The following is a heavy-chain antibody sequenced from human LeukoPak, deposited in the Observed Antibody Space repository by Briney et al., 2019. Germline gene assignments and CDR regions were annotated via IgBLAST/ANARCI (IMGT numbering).Heavy chain of an antibody. CDR2: IYDSRNT. D-gene: IGHD5-12*01. CDR3: ARHDPLGLGGYDKGSLDY. J-gene: IGHJ4*02. Sequence: SQTLSLTCSVSGGSISSHYWSWIRQPPRKGLEWIGYIYDSRNTDYNPSLKSRVTLSVDTAKNKFSLKLSSVTAADTAVYDCARHDPLGLGGYDKGSLDYWGQGILVTVFS. CDR1: GGSISSHY. V-gene: IGHV4-59*08.